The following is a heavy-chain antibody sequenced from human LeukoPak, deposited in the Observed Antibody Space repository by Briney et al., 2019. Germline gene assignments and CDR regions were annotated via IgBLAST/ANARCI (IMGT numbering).Heavy chain of an antibody. V-gene: IGHV3-30*02. CDR2: IRYDGSRK. J-gene: IGHJ4*02. CDR3: AKDYGDFGESSSYLDH. CDR1: GFSFSSFG. D-gene: IGHD4-17*01. Sequence: GGSLRLSCAASGFSFSSFGMHWVRQAPGKGLEWVTSIRYDGSRKHYTDSVKGRFTISRDNSKNTLYLQMNSLRDEDTAVYYCAKDYGDFGESSSYLDHWGQGTLVTVSS.